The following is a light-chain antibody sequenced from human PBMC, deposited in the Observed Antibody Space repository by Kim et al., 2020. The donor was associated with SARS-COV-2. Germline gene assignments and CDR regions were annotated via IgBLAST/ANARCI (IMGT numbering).Light chain of an antibody. CDR1: QGISNF. CDR2: DAS. Sequence: AASGGDIVTITCQTSQGISNFLNWYQQKPGKAPKLLIYDASSLETGVPSRFSGGASGTHFTLTISSLQPEDIGTYYCQQYGDLPTFGGGTKVDIK. CDR3: QQYGDLPT. V-gene: IGKV1-33*01. J-gene: IGKJ4*01.